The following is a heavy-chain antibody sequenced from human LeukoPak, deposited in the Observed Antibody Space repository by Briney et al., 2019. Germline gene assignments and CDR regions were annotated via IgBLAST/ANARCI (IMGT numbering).Heavy chain of an antibody. D-gene: IGHD4-11*01. CDR3: ARLTGYSNYGRFDY. CDR1: GGSFSGYY. CDR2: INHSGST. V-gene: IGHV4-34*04. J-gene: IGHJ4*02. Sequence: SETLSLTCAVYGGSFSGYYCSWIRQPPGKGLEGIGEINHSGSTNNNTPLKSRGTISVDTSKYQFSLKLSPVTAADTAVYYCARLTGYSNYGRFDYWGQGTLVTVSS.